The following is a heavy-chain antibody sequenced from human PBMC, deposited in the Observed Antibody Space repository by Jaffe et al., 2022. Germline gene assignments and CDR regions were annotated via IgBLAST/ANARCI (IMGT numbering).Heavy chain of an antibody. CDR2: ISWDGGST. Sequence: EVQLVESGGVVVQPGGSLRLSCAASGFTFDDYTMHWVRQAPGKGLEWVSLISWDGGSTYYADSVKGRFTISRDNSKNSLYLQMNSLRTEDTALYYCAKDIREYSSSLVDYWGQGTLVTVSS. D-gene: IGHD6-6*01. J-gene: IGHJ4*02. V-gene: IGHV3-43*01. CDR1: GFTFDDYT. CDR3: AKDIREYSSSLVDY.